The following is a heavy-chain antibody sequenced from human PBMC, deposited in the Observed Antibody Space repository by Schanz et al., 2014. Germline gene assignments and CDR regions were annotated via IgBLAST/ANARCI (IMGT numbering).Heavy chain of an antibody. CDR3: AKDSTHIDIVLVPTAIDY. CDR2: IWSDGSGK. J-gene: IGHJ4*02. CDR1: GFTFSSYA. D-gene: IGHD2-2*01. Sequence: QVPLVESGGGVVQPGRSLRLSCAASGFTFSSYAMHWVRQAPGKGLEWVAVIWSDGSGKYYADSVKGRFTISRDSPKNTLYLQMSSLRSEDTAVYYCAKDSTHIDIVLVPTAIDYWGQGTLVTVSS. V-gene: IGHV3-30*04.